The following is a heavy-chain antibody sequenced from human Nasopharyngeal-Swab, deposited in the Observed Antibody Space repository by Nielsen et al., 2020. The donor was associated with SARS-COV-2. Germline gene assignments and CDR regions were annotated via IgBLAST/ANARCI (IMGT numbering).Heavy chain of an antibody. Sequence: SETLSLTCTVSGGSISSGSYYWSWIRQPAGKGLEWIGRIYTSGSTNYNPSLKSRVTISVDTSKNQFSLKLSSVTAADTAVYYCARGKWVRGKEGDFDYWGQGTLVTVSS. J-gene: IGHJ4*02. CDR2: IYTSGST. CDR3: ARGKWVRGKEGDFDY. CDR1: GGSISSGSYY. V-gene: IGHV4-61*02. D-gene: IGHD3-10*01.